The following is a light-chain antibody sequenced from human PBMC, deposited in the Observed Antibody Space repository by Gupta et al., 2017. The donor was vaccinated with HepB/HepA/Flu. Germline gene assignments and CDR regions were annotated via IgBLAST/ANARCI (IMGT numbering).Light chain of an antibody. J-gene: IGLJ1*01. CDR3: CATAGSHYV. Sequence: QSALTQPRSVSGSPGQSVTISCTGTRGDVGAYNYVSWYQQGPGKDPKLMIYDVNKRTSAVPVRFSASKSGNTAALTIAGSKDEDEDDYDCCATAGSHYVFGTGTKVTVL. CDR1: RGDVGAYNY. V-gene: IGLV2-11*01. CDR2: DVN.